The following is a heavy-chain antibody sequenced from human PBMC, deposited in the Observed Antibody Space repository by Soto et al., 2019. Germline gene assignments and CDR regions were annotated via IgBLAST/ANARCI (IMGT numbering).Heavy chain of an antibody. CDR2: ISGRDGST. CDR1: GFSFSSYA. Sequence: GGSLRLSCVASGFSFSSYAMSWVRPAPGKGLEWVSVISGRDGSTYYADSVKGRFTISRDNSKNTLYLQMNSLRAEDTAVYYCARDRERDAWYEDYWGQGTLVTVSS. J-gene: IGHJ4*02. D-gene: IGHD6-13*01. CDR3: ARDRERDAWYEDY. V-gene: IGHV3-23*01.